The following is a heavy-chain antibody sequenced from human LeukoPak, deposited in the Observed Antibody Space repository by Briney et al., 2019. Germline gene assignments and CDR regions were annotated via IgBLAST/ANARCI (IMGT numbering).Heavy chain of an antibody. CDR3: ASRYCSSTSCDDY. CDR1: GGSISSSNW. Sequence: PSETLSLTCGVSGGSISSSNWWSWVRQPPGKGLEWIGEIYHSGSTNYNPSLKSRVTISVDKSKNQFSLKLSSVTAADTAVYYCASRYCSSTSCDDYWGQGTLVTVSS. D-gene: IGHD2-2*01. CDR2: IYHSGST. J-gene: IGHJ4*02. V-gene: IGHV4-4*02.